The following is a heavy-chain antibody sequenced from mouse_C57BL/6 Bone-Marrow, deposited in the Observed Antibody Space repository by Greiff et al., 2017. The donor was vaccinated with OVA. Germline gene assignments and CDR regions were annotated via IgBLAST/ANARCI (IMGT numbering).Heavy chain of an antibody. V-gene: IGHV14-4*01. CDR3: TSIAAVVVSDY. CDR2: IYPENGDT. CDR1: GFNITDDY. Sequence: EVQLQQSGAELVRPGASVKLSCTASGFNITDDYMHWVKQRPEQGLEWIGWIYPENGDTEYASKFQGKATITADTSSNTAYLQLSSLTSEDTAVYYCTSIAAVVVSDYWGQGTTLTVSS. D-gene: IGHD1-1*01. J-gene: IGHJ2*01.